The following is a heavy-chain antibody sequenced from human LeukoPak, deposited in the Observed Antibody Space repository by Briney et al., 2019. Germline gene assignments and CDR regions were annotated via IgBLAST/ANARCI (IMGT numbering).Heavy chain of an antibody. V-gene: IGHV3-72*01. CDR3: ARRYCIGGNCRYSDY. CDR1: GFTLSDHY. CDR2: TTNKANSYTT. Sequence: GGSLRLSCAASGFTLSDHYMDWVRQAPGKGREWVGRTTNKANSYTTEYAASVKGRFTISRDDSKNSLYLQMNSLKTEDTAVYYCARRYCIGGNCRYSDYWGQGTLVTVS. D-gene: IGHD2-15*01. J-gene: IGHJ4*02.